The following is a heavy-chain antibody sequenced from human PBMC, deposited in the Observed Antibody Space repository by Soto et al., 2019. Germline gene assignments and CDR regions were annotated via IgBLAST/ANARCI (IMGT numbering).Heavy chain of an antibody. CDR3: AKGIGTSGYSDLDS. CDR1: GFTFSSYA. D-gene: IGHD3-22*01. Sequence: EVQLLESGGGLVQPGGSLRLSCAASGFTFSSYAMTWVRQAPGQGLEWVSSISGSGGSTYYEDSVKGRFSISRDNAKHTLYLQMNSLRAEDTAVYFCAKGIGTSGYSDLDSWGQGTLVTVSS. V-gene: IGHV3-23*01. J-gene: IGHJ4*02. CDR2: ISGSGGST.